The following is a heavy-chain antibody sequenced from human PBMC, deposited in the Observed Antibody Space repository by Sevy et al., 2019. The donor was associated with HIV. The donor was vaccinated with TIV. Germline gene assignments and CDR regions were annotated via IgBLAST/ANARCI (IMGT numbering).Heavy chain of an antibody. Sequence: GGSLRLSCAVSGFTVSSNFMSWVRQAPGKGLEWVSVIWLVGTTYYADSVKGRFTISRNNSKNTVYLHMNSLIAEDTAVYYCARGKHVSDYYGSFDYWGQGTLVSVSS. D-gene: IGHD3-3*01. CDR1: GFTVSSNF. J-gene: IGHJ4*02. CDR3: ARGKHVSDYYGSFDY. CDR2: IWLVGTT. V-gene: IGHV3-53*01.